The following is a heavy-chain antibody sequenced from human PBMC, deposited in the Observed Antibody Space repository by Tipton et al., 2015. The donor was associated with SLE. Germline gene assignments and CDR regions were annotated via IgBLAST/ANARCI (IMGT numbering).Heavy chain of an antibody. CDR1: GFTFSSYA. CDR2: ISGSGSST. V-gene: IGHV3-23*01. J-gene: IGHJ4*02. D-gene: IGHD5/OR15-5a*01. CDR3: AKGGSVYDFYFDY. Sequence: SLRLSCAASGFTFSSYAMSWVRQAPGKGLEWVSAISGSGSSTYYADSVKGRFTISRDNSKNMLYLQMNSLRAEDTAVYYCAKGGSVYDFYFDYWGQGTLVTVSS.